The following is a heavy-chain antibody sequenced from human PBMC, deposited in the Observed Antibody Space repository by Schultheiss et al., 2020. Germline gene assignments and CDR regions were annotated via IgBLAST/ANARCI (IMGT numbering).Heavy chain of an antibody. V-gene: IGHV3-20*04. D-gene: IGHD1-20*01. CDR1: GFTFDDYG. J-gene: IGHJ4*02. CDR2: INWNGGST. CDR3: AREMEYNWNENLYYFDY. Sequence: GSLKLSCAASGFTFDDYGMSWVRQAPGKGLEWVSGINWNGGSTGYADSVKGRFTISRDNAKNSLYLQMNSLRAEDTALYYCAREMEYNWNENLYYFDYWGQGTLVTVSS.